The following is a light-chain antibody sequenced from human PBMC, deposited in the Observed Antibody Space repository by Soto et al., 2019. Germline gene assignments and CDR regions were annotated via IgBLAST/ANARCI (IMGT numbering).Light chain of an antibody. J-gene: IGLJ1*01. CDR2: IND. Sequence: QSALTQLPSASGTPGQRITISCSGSSSNIGDNPVNWYQQLPGAAPKLLIYINDQRPSGVPDRFSGSKSGTSASLAISGLQPEDEADYYCAAWDDSLNALFGTGTKVTVL. CDR3: AAWDDSLNAL. V-gene: IGLV1-44*01. CDR1: SSNIGDNP.